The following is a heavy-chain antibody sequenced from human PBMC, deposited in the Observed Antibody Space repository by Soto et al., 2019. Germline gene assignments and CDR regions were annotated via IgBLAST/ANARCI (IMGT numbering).Heavy chain of an antibody. V-gene: IGHV3-23*01. CDR3: ARHSGYGVLGDY. J-gene: IGHJ4*02. Sequence: EVQLLESGGGLVQPGGSLRLSCAASGFTFTSYAMSWVRQAPGKGLEWVSAITGSGGSTYYADSVKGRFTISRDNSKNSVYMQTNSRRAEDTAVYYCARHSGYGVLGDYWGQGSLVTVSS. CDR1: GFTFTSYA. D-gene: IGHD5-12*01. CDR2: ITGSGGST.